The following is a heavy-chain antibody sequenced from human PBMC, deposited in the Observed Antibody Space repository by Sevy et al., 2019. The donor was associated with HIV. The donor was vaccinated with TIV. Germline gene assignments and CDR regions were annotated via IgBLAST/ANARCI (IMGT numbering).Heavy chain of an antibody. CDR3: TRHGILPYGSGKAFDI. V-gene: IGHV3-13*01. D-gene: IGHD3-10*01. CDR1: GFIFSNYD. CDR2: IGTLADT. J-gene: IGHJ3*02. Sequence: GWSLRLSCVGSGFIFSNYDMHWVRQRTGKGLEWVASIGTLADTFYPDSVKGRFTISRENAKNSLFLQMNDLRVGDTAVYFCTRHGILPYGSGKAFDIWGRGTTVTVSS.